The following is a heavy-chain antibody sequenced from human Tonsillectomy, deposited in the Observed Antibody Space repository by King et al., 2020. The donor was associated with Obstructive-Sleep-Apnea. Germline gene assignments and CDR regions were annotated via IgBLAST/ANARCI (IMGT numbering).Heavy chain of an antibody. CDR2: LTGSGDTT. J-gene: IGHJ4*02. D-gene: IGHD3-16*01. CDR1: GFTFRNYA. V-gene: IGHV3-23*04. CDR3: ARRSGISYGYFDF. Sequence: EVQLVESGGGLVEPRKSLRLSCAASGFTFRNYAMSWVRQAPGKGLEWVSALTGSGDTTYYADSVKGRFTISRDNSREWLYLEMNSPTVQDTAVYYCARRSGISYGYFDFGGQGILVTVSS.